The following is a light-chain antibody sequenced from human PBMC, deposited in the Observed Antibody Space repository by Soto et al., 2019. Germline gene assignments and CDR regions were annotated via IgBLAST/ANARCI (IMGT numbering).Light chain of an antibody. J-gene: IGLJ1*01. CDR1: SSDVGGYDY. CDR3: SSYSISTAYL. Sequence: QPALTQSASVCGSPGQSITIACTGTSSDVGGYDYVSWYQLHPGKAPKLMVFEVNNRPSGVSYRFSGYKSGNTASLTISGLQAEDEADYFCSSYSISTAYLFGTGTKVTV. V-gene: IGLV2-14*01. CDR2: EVN.